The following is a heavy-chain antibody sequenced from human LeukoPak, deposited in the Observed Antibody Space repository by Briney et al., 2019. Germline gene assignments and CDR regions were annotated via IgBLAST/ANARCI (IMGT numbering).Heavy chain of an antibody. CDR1: GGTFSNYA. D-gene: IGHD3-10*01. CDR3: VDHGDRWRGFDY. J-gene: IGHJ4*02. Sequence: GASVKVSCKASGGTFSNYAISWVRQAPGQGLEWMGGIIPMFGTANYAQKFQGRVTITADEGTSTAYMELRSLRSEDTAVYYCVDHGDRWRGFDYWGQGTLVTVSS. V-gene: IGHV1-69*13. CDR2: IIPMFGTA.